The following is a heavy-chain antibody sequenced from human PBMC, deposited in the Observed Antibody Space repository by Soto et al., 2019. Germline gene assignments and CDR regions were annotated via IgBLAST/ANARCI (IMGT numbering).Heavy chain of an antibody. D-gene: IGHD3-16*01. Sequence: GGSLRLSCAASGFTFSSFAMNWVRQAPGKGLEWVSVISGSGYSSYYADSVKGRFTISRDNSKNTLYLQMNRLRAEDTAVYYCARPEGADAFDIWGQGTMVTVSS. V-gene: IGHV3-23*01. CDR1: GFTFSSFA. J-gene: IGHJ3*02. CDR3: ARPEGADAFDI. CDR2: ISGSGYSS.